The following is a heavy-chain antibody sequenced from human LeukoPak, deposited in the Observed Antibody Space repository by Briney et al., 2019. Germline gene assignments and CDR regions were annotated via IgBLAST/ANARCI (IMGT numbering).Heavy chain of an antibody. D-gene: IGHD3-16*01. Sequence: SETLSLTCTVSGGSISSYYWSWIRQPAGKGPEWIGRIYTSGSTNYNPSLKSRVTMSVDTSKNQFSLKLSSVTAADTAVYYCARDYDYVWGSSRAFDIWGQGTMVTVSS. J-gene: IGHJ3*02. V-gene: IGHV4-4*07. CDR3: ARDYDYVWGSSRAFDI. CDR1: GGSISSYY. CDR2: IYTSGST.